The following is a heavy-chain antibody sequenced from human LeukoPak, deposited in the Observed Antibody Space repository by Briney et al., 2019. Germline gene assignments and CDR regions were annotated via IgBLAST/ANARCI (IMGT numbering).Heavy chain of an antibody. V-gene: IGHV3-7*01. D-gene: IGHD2-2*01. CDR1: GFTLSSYW. J-gene: IGHJ5*02. Sequence: GGSLRLSCAASGFTLSSYWMSWVRQAPGKGLEWVANIKQDGSEKYYVDSVKGRFTISRDNAKNSLYLQMNSLRAEDTAVYYCARDDCSSISCYHNWFDPWGQGTLVTVSS. CDR2: IKQDGSEK. CDR3: ARDDCSSISCYHNWFDP.